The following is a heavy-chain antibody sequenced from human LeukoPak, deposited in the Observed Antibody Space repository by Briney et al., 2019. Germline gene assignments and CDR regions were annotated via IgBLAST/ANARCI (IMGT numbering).Heavy chain of an antibody. CDR1: GYTFTSYY. CDR2: INPSGGST. CDR3: ARVPPPYSSSWYYFDY. D-gene: IGHD6-13*01. Sequence: ASVKVSCKASGYTFTSYYMHWVRQAPGQGLEWMGIINPSGGSTSYAQKFQGRVTMTRDTSTSTVYMELSSLRSEDTAVYYCARVPPPYSSSWYYFDYWGQGTLVTVSS. J-gene: IGHJ4*02. V-gene: IGHV1-46*01.